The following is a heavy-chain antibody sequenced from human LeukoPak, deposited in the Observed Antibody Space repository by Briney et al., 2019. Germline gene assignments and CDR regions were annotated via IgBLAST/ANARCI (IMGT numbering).Heavy chain of an antibody. J-gene: IGHJ5*02. CDR1: GYTFTSYY. Sequence: ASVKVSCKASGYTFTSYYMHWVRQAPGQGLEWMGGIIPIFGTANYAQKFQGRVTITADESTSTAYMELSSLRSEDTAVYYCATGSGSPLLATWFDPWGQGTLVTVSS. D-gene: IGHD3-10*01. CDR3: ATGSGSPLLATWFDP. V-gene: IGHV1-69*13. CDR2: IIPIFGTA.